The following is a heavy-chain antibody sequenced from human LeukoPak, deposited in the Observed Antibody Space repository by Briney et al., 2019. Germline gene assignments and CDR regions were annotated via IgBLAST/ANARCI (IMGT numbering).Heavy chain of an antibody. J-gene: IGHJ4*02. D-gene: IGHD6-13*01. CDR1: GYTFTSYA. CDR2: INAGNGNT. V-gene: IGHV1-3*01. Sequence: GASVKVSCKASGYTFTSYAMHWVRQAPGQRLEWMGWINAGNGNTKYSQKFQGRVTITRDTSASTAYMELSSLRSEDTAVYYCARERGSSSWYQRWDYWGQGTLVTVSS. CDR3: ARERGSSSWYQRWDY.